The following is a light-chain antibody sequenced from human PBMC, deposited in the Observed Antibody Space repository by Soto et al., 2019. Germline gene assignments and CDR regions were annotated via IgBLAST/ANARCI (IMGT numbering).Light chain of an antibody. J-gene: IGKJ2*01. CDR3: QQYYRIPYT. Sequence: DIVMTQSPDSLAVSLGERATINCKSSQSVLSSSNNKNFLAWYQQKPGQSPKLLIYWASTRESGVPDRFSGSGSGPDFTLTISSLQAEDVAVYYCQQYYRIPYTFGQGTKLEIK. CDR2: WAS. V-gene: IGKV4-1*01. CDR1: QSVLSSSNNKNF.